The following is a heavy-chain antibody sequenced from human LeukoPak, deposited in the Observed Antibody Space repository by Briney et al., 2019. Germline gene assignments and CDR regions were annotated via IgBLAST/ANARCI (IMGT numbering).Heavy chain of an antibody. CDR3: AKAGPATYSSGWYLSDYFDC. V-gene: IGHV3-9*01. CDR2: ISWNSGSI. D-gene: IGHD6-19*01. J-gene: IGHJ4*02. CDR1: GFTFDDYA. Sequence: PGGSLRLSCAASGFTFDDYAMHWVRQAPGKGLEWVSGISWNSGSIGYADSVKGRFTISRDNAKNSLYLQMNSLRAEDTALYYCAKAGPATYSSGWYLSDYFDCWGQGTLVTVSS.